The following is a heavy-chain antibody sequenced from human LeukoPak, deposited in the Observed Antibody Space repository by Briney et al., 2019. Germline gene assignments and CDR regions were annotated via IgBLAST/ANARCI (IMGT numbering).Heavy chain of an antibody. CDR3: ARSWAFDI. V-gene: IGHV4-38-2*02. J-gene: IGHJ3*02. CDR1: GYSISSGYY. Sequence: PSETLSLTCTVSGYSISSGYYWGWIRQPPGKGLEWIGSIYHSGSTYYNPSLKSRVTISVDTSKNQFSLNLSSVTAADTAVYYCARSWAFDIWGQGTMVTVSS. CDR2: IYHSGST.